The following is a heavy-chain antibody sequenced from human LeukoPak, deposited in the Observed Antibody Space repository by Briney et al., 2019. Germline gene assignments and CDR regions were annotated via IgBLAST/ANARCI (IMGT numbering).Heavy chain of an antibody. J-gene: IGHJ4*02. CDR1: GYTFTGYY. Sequence: ASVKVSCKASGYTFTGYYMHWVRQAPGQGLEWMGWINPNSGGTNYAQKFQGRVTMTRDTSISAAYLELSRLRSDDTAVYYCARDSEAAAGLSFDYWGQGTLVTVSS. CDR3: ARDSEAAAGLSFDY. CDR2: INPNSGGT. V-gene: IGHV1-2*02. D-gene: IGHD6-13*01.